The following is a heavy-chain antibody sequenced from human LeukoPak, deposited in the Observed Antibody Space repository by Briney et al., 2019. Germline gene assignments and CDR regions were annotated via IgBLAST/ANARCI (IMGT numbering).Heavy chain of an antibody. CDR3: AREVTVASDDYYYYYGMDV. CDR1: GFTVSSNY. D-gene: IGHD2-15*01. V-gene: IGHV3-66*01. J-gene: IGHJ6*02. CDR2: IYSGGST. Sequence: PGGSLRLSRAASGFTVSSNYMSWVRQAPGKGLEWVSVIYSGGSTYYADSVKGRFTISRDNSKNTLYLQMNSLRAEDTAVYYCAREVTVASDDYYYYYGMDVWGQGTTVTVSS.